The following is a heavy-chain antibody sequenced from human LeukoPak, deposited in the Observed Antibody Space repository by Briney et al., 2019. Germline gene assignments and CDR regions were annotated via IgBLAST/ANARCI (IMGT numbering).Heavy chain of an antibody. CDR3: ARVRGVHYDIDV. CDR1: GFIFSSYN. D-gene: IGHD3-10*01. J-gene: IGHJ6*02. V-gene: IGHV3-48*02. CDR2: ISTSSVI. Sequence: PGGSLRLSCAASGFIFSSYNMNWVRQAPGQGLEWVSYISTSSVIYYADSVKGRFTISRDDAKNSLYLQMNSLRDEDTAVYYCARVRGVHYDIDVWGQGTTVTVFS.